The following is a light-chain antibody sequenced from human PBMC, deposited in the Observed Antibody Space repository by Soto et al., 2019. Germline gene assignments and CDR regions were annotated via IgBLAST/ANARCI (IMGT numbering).Light chain of an antibody. Sequence: QSVLTQPASVSGSPGRSITISCTGTGSEIGSYNYVSWYQHHPGKVPKFIIYDVTNRPSGVSDRFSGSKSGNTASLTISGLQAEDEADYYCNSYTSASTYVFGHGTKAPS. CDR3: NSYTSASTYV. J-gene: IGLJ1*01. CDR1: GSEIGSYNY. V-gene: IGLV2-14*03. CDR2: DVT.